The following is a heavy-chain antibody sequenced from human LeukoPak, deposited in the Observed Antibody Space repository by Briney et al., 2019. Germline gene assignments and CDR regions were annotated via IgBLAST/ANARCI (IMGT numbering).Heavy chain of an antibody. V-gene: IGHV1-18*01. CDR2: ISAYNGNT. D-gene: IGHD6-19*01. J-gene: IGHJ4*02. Sequence: GASVKVSCKASGYTFTSYGISWVRQAPGQGHEWMGWISAYNGNTNYAQKLQGRVTMTTDTSTSTAYMELRSLRSDDTAVYYCARVKGNLIAVATNGASDYWGQGTLVTVSS. CDR3: ARVKGNLIAVATNGASDY. CDR1: GYTFTSYG.